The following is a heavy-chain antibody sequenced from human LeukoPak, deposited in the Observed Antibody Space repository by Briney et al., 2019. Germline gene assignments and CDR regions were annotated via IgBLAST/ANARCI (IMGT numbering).Heavy chain of an antibody. Sequence: PGGTLRLSCAASGFTFSSYGMSWVRQAPGKGLEWVSAISGSGGSTYYADSVKGRFTISRDNSKNTLYLQMNSLRAEDTAVYYCVKVDSSGWYRRGGNWFDPWGQGTLVTVSS. J-gene: IGHJ5*02. V-gene: IGHV3-23*01. CDR3: VKVDSSGWYRRGGNWFDP. CDR2: ISGSGGST. CDR1: GFTFSSYG. D-gene: IGHD6-19*01.